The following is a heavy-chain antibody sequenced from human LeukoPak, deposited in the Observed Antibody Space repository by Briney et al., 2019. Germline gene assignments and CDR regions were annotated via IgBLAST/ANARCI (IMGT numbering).Heavy chain of an antibody. J-gene: IGHJ6*04. CDR3: ARVKRITMVRGVISGMDV. D-gene: IGHD3-10*01. Sequence: ASVKVSCKASGYTFTSYGISWVRQAPGQGLEWMEWISAYNGNTNYAQKLQGGVTMTTDTSTSTAYMELRSLRSDDTAVYYCARVKRITMVRGVISGMDVWGKGTTVTVSS. V-gene: IGHV1-18*04. CDR2: ISAYNGNT. CDR1: GYTFTSYG.